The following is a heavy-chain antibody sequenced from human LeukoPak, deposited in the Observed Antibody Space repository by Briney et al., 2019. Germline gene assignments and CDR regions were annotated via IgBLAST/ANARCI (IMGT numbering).Heavy chain of an antibody. CDR1: GFTFDDYA. V-gene: IGHV3-9*01. CDR3: AKDRQSSGNYRWFDP. Sequence: GGSLRLSCAASGFTFDDYAMHWVRQAPGKGLEWVSGISWNSGSIGYADSMKGRFTISRDNAKNSLYLQMNSLTTEDTALYYCAKDRQSSGNYRWFDPWGQGTLVTVSS. J-gene: IGHJ5*02. D-gene: IGHD3-10*01. CDR2: ISWNSGSI.